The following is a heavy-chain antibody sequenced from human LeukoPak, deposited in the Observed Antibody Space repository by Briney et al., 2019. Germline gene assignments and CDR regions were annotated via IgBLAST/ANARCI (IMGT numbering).Heavy chain of an antibody. V-gene: IGHV3-7*01. D-gene: IGHD3-3*01. J-gene: IGHJ5*02. CDR3: ARKGEPHITYYDFWSGYWKNWFDP. Sequence: PGGSLRLSCAASGFTFSSYWMSWVRQAPGKGLEWVANIKQDGSEKYYVDSVKGRFTISRGNAKNSLYLQMNSLRAEDTAVYYCARKGEPHITYYDFWSGYWKNWFDPWGQGTLVTVSS. CDR1: GFTFSSYW. CDR2: IKQDGSEK.